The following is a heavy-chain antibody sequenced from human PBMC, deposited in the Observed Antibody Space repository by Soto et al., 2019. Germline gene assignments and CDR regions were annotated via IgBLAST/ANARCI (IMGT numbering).Heavy chain of an antibody. V-gene: IGHV4-59*01. CDR2: IYYSGST. J-gene: IGHJ3*02. Sequence: SETLSLTCTVSGGSISSYYWSWIRQPPGKGLEWIGYIYYSGSTNYNPSLKSRVTISVDTSKNQFSLKLSSVTAADTAVYYCARGANYDRFSFDIWGQGTMVTVSS. D-gene: IGHD3-16*01. CDR1: GGSISSYY. CDR3: ARGANYDRFSFDI.